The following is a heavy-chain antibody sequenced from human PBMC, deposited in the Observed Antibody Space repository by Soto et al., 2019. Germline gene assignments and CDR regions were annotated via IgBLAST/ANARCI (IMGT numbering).Heavy chain of an antibody. CDR1: EFTFRSYV. J-gene: IGHJ4*02. CDR3: AKGLYDNAGYYFSN. Sequence: EVQLLESGGALVQPGGSLRISCAASEFTFRSYVMSWVRQAPGKGLEWVSSISASGGSPYYGDSLKGRFIISRDNARDILYLQMHGLRADDTAVYFCAKGLYDNAGYYFSNWGQLTLVTVSS. CDR2: ISASGGSP. D-gene: IGHD3-22*01. V-gene: IGHV3-23*01.